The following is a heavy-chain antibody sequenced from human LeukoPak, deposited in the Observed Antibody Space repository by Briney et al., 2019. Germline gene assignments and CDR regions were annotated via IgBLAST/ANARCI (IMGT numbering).Heavy chain of an antibody. D-gene: IGHD2-21*01. CDR3: IRDILGGLDP. CDR1: GFTFSSYW. J-gene: IGHJ5*02. Sequence: GGSLRLSCAASGFTFSSYWMHWVRQAPGKGLVWVSHINTDGSSTNYADSVKGRFTISRDNAKNTLYLQMNSLRAEDTAVYYCIRDILGGLDPWGQGTLVTVSS. CDR2: INTDGSST. V-gene: IGHV3-74*01.